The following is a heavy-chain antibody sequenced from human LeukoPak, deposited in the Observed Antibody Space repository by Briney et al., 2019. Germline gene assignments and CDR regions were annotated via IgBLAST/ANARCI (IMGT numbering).Heavy chain of an antibody. V-gene: IGHV4-59*01. J-gene: IGHJ5*02. CDR2: IYYSGST. CDR1: GGSISSYY. D-gene: IGHD6-19*01. CDR3: ARIYSGWYWFDP. Sequence: SETLSLTCTVSGGSISSYYWSWIRQPPGKGLEWIGYIYYSGSTNYNPSLKSRVTISVDTSKNQFSLKLSSVTAADTAVYYCARIYSGWYWFDPWGQGTLVIVSS.